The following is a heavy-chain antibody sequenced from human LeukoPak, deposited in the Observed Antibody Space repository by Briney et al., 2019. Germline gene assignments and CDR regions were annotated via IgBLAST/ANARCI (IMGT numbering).Heavy chain of an antibody. J-gene: IGHJ4*02. D-gene: IGHD6-19*01. CDR1: GYTFTGYY. V-gene: IGHV1-2*02. CDR3: ARDIIAVAGKGGDY. CDR2: INPNSGGT. Sequence: ASVKVSCKASGYTFTGYYMHWVRQAPGQGLEWMGWINPNSGGTNYAQKFQGRVTMTRDTSISTAYMELSRLRSDDTAVYYCARDIIAVAGKGGDYWGQGTLVTVSS.